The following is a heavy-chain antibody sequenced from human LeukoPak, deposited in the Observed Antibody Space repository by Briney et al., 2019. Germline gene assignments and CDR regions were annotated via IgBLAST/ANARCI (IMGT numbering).Heavy chain of an antibody. V-gene: IGHV4-34*01. D-gene: IGHD3-10*01. J-gene: IGHJ5*02. CDR2: INHSGST. CDR1: GGSFSGYY. Sequence: PPETLSLTCAVYGGSFSGYYWSWIRQPPGKGLEWIGEINHSGSTNYNPSLKSRVTISVDTSKNQFSLKLSSVTAADTAVYYCARDGKYYGSGRLDPWGQGTLVTVSS. CDR3: ARDGKYYGSGRLDP.